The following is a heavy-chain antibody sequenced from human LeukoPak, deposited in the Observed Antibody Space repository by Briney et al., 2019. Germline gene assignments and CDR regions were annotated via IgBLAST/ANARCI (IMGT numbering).Heavy chain of an antibody. V-gene: IGHV4-61*05. CDR1: GGSISSSSYY. CDR2: IYYSGST. CDR3: ARAATLVYYYGMDV. D-gene: IGHD2-15*01. Sequence: SETLSLTCTVSGGSISSSSYYWGWIRQPPGKGLEWIGYIYYSGSTNYNPSLKSRVTISVDTSKNQFSLKLSSVTAADTAVYYCARAATLVYYYGMDVWGQGTTVTVSS. J-gene: IGHJ6*02.